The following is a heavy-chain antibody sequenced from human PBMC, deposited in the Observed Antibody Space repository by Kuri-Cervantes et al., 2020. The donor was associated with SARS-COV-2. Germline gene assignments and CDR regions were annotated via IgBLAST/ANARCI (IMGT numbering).Heavy chain of an antibody. CDR3: ARVGVRSYGVFDY. Sequence: SETLSLTCTVSGGSISSYYWSWIRQPPGKGLEWIGYIYYSGSTNYNPSLKSRVTISVDTSKNQFSLKLSSVTAADTAVYYCARVGVRSYGVFDYWGQGTLVTVSS. J-gene: IGHJ4*02. CDR2: IYYSGST. V-gene: IGHV4-59*01. CDR1: GGSISSYY. D-gene: IGHD5-18*01.